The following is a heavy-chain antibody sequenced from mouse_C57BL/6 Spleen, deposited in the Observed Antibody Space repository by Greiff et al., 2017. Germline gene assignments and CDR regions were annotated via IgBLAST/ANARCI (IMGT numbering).Heavy chain of an antibody. CDR2: IYPRSGNT. V-gene: IGHV1-81*01. Sequence: QVQLKQSGAELARPGASVKLSCKASGYTFTSYGISWVQQRTGQGLEWIGEIYPRSGNTYYNEKFKGKATLTADKSSSTAYMELRRLTSEDSALYFCARGFIATVVKYLDVWGTGTTVTVSS. CDR3: ARGFIATVVKYLDV. J-gene: IGHJ1*03. D-gene: IGHD1-1*01. CDR1: GYTFTSYG.